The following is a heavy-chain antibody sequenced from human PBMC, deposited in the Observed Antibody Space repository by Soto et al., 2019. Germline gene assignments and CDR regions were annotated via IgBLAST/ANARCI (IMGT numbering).Heavy chain of an antibody. J-gene: IGHJ4*02. CDR3: ARSADFIGGGIVSYYFDY. CDR2: IYYSGST. D-gene: IGHD3-16*02. Sequence: PSETLSLTCTVSGGSISSYYWSWIRQPPGKGLEWIGYIYYSGSTNYNPSLKSRVTISVDTSKNQFSLKLSSVTAADTAVYYCARSADFIGGGIVSYYFDYWGQGTLVTVSS. V-gene: IGHV4-59*01. CDR1: GGSISSYY.